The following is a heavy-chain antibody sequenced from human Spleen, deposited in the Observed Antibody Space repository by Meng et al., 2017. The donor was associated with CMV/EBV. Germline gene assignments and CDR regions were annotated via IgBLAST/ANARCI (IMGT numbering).Heavy chain of an antibody. D-gene: IGHD6-19*01. CDR1: GYTFTGFF. V-gene: IGHV1-2*02. CDR3: ARHVGGWFYFDY. CDR2: LSPNSGST. Sequence: CTASGYTFTGFFVHRGHQAPGKGLEWVGWLSPNSGSTHYAQKFQGRVTMTRDTSISTAYMELSSLRSDDTAVYYCARHVGGWFYFDYWGQGTLVTVSS. J-gene: IGHJ4*02.